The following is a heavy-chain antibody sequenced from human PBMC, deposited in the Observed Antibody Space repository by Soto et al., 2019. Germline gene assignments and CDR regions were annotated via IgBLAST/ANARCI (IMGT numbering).Heavy chain of an antibody. CDR1: GASIRSTDYY. Sequence: SETPSLTXTVSGASIRSTDYYWSWIRQAPGKGLEWIGYVYYTGSTYYNPSLMSRLTISVDTSKNQFSLKLTSVTAAETAVYYRVRTAREGAVAPHWFDRWGQGTQVTVSS. J-gene: IGHJ5*02. D-gene: IGHD2-21*02. CDR2: VYYTGST. V-gene: IGHV4-30-4*01. CDR3: VRTAREGAVAPHWFDR.